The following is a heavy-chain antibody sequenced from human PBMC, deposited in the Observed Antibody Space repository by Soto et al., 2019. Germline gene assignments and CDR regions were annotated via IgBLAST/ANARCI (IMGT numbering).Heavy chain of an antibody. V-gene: IGHV4-4*07. CDR3: ARYSNNWFQTEGMDV. CDR2: IDASGNT. D-gene: IGHD6-13*01. Sequence: SETLSLTCTVSVDSITTYYWSWIRQPAGKGLEWIGRIDASGNTNYNPSLNSRVTMPIDTSKKQFSLKLTSVTAADTAIYYCARYSNNWFQTEGMDVWGQGTTVTVSS. CDR1: VDSITTYY. J-gene: IGHJ6*02.